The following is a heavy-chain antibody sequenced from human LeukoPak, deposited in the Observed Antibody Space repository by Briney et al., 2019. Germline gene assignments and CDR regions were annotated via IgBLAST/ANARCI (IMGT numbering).Heavy chain of an antibody. V-gene: IGHV3-7*04. J-gene: IGHJ4*02. CDR3: ARVRQWLVFRYFDY. CDR1: GFTFSSYW. D-gene: IGHD6-19*01. CDR2: IRQDGSEK. Sequence: GGSLRLSCAASGFTFSSYWMSWVRQAPGKGLEWVANIRQDGSEKYYVDSVKGRFTISRDNAKNSLYLQMNSLRAEDTAVYYCARVRQWLVFRYFDYWGQGTLVTVSS.